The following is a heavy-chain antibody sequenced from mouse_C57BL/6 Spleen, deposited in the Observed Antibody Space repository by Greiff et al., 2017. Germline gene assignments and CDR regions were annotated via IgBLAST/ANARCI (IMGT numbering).Heavy chain of an antibody. CDR1: GYTFTSYW. CDR3: ARNWDDAMDY. Sequence: QVQLKESGAELVMPGASVKLSCKASGYTFTSYWMHWVKQRPGQGLEWIGEIDPSDSYTNYNQKFKGKSTLTVDKSSSTAYMQLSSLTSEDSAVYYCARNWDDAMDYWGQGTSVTVSS. CDR2: IDPSDSYT. V-gene: IGHV1-69*01. J-gene: IGHJ4*01. D-gene: IGHD4-1*01.